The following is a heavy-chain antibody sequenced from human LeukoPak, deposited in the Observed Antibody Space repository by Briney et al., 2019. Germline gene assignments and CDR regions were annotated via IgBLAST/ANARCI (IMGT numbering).Heavy chain of an antibody. CDR1: GFTFSSYG. Sequence: PGGSLSLSCAASGFTFSSYGMHWVRQAPGKGLEWVAYIRYHGSNINYADSVKDRFTISRDNSKDTLFLQMSSLRAEDTAVYYCAKVLTGYCGSTSCPFDSWGQGTLVTVSS. D-gene: IGHD2-2*01. CDR2: IRYHGSNI. J-gene: IGHJ4*02. CDR3: AKVLTGYCGSTSCPFDS. V-gene: IGHV3-30*02.